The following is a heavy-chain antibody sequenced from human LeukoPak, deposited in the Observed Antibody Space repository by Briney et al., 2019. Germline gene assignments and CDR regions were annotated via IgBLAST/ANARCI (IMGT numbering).Heavy chain of an antibody. J-gene: IGHJ4*02. CDR1: GFTFRKYW. CDR2: INPDDGST. Sequence: GGSLRLSCAASGFTFRKYWLHWVRQAPGKGLVWVSRINPDDGSTSYADSVKGRFTISRDNAKSTLYLQMNSLRAEDTAVYYCASENPKQQLEYWGQGTLVTVSS. V-gene: IGHV3-74*01. CDR3: ASENPKQQLEY. D-gene: IGHD6-13*01.